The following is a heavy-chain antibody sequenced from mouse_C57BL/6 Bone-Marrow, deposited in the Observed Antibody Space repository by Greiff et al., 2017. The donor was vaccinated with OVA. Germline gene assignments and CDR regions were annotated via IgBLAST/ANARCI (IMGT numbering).Heavy chain of an antibody. J-gene: IGHJ2*01. CDR3: TTYRY. CDR2: IDPENGDT. CDR1: GFNIKDDY. Sequence: VQLQQSGAELARPGASVKLSCTASGFNIKDDYMHWVKERPEQGLEWIGWIDPENGDTEYASKFQGKATITADTSSKTVYLHLSSLTSEDTAVYYCTTYRYWGQGTTLTVSS. V-gene: IGHV14-4*01.